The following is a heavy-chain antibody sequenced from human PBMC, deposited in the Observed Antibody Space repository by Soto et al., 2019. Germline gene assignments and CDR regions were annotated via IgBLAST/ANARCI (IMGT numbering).Heavy chain of an antibody. CDR2: IIPIFGTA. CDR3: ARGDCISTSCYAVDYYYYGMDV. D-gene: IGHD2-2*01. J-gene: IGHJ6*02. Sequence: SVKVSCKASGGSFSSYAISWVRQAPGQGLEWMGGIIPIFGTANYAQKFQGRVTITADESTSTAYMELSSLRSEDTAVYYCARGDCISTSCYAVDYYYYGMDVWGQGTTVTVSS. V-gene: IGHV1-69*13. CDR1: GGSFSSYA.